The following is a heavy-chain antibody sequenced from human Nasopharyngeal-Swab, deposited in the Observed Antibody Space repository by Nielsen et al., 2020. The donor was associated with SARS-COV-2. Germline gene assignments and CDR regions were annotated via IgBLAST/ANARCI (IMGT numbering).Heavy chain of an antibody. V-gene: IGHV1-8*01. Sequence: ASVTVSCKASGYTFTRNDIKWGRQATGQGLEWMGWMNPNSGNTGYAQKFQGRVTMTRNTSISTAYMELSSLRSEDTAVYYCATLGYCSSTSCYTDYYYMDVWGKGTTVTVSS. J-gene: IGHJ6*03. CDR1: GYTFTRND. CDR2: MNPNSGNT. D-gene: IGHD2-2*02. CDR3: ATLGYCSSTSCYTDYYYMDV.